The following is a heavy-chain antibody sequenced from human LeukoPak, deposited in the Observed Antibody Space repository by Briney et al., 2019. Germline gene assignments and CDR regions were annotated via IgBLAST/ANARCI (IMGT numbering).Heavy chain of an antibody. J-gene: IGHJ4*02. CDR3: ASSGAGSYSQNY. D-gene: IGHD1-26*01. CDR2: IYYSGST. CDR1: GGSISSGDYY. V-gene: IGHV4-30-4*01. Sequence: SETLSLTCTVSGGSISSGDYYWSWIRQPPGKGLEWIGYIYYSGSTYYNPSLKSRVTISVDTSKNQFSLKLSSVTAADTAVYYCASSGAGSYSQNYWGQGTLVTVSS.